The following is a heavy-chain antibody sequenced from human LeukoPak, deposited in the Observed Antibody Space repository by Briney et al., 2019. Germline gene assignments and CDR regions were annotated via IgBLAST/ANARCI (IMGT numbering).Heavy chain of an antibody. CDR1: GYSFPNYW. V-gene: IGHV5-51*01. D-gene: IGHD6-19*01. CDR2: IYPGDSDT. Sequence: GESLKISCKGSGYSFPNYWIGWVRQMPGKGLEWIGIIYPGDSDTRYSPSFQGQVTISADKSISTAYLQWSSLKASDTAMYYCARRGPSSGRDYWFDPWGQGTLVTVSS. CDR3: ARRGPSSGRDYWFDP. J-gene: IGHJ5*02.